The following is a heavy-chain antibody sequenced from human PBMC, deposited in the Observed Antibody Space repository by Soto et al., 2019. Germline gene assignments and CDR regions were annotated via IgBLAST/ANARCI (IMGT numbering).Heavy chain of an antibody. CDR2: ISGSGGST. CDR1: GFTFSSYA. Sequence: EVQLLESGGGLVQPGGSLRLSCAASGFTFSSYAMSWVRQAPGKGLEWVAAISGSGGSTYYADSVKGRFTISRDNSKNPLYLHMNSLRAEDTAVYYCAKESYYDFWSGYSIYWGQGTLVTVSS. D-gene: IGHD3-3*01. V-gene: IGHV3-23*01. J-gene: IGHJ4*02. CDR3: AKESYYDFWSGYSIY.